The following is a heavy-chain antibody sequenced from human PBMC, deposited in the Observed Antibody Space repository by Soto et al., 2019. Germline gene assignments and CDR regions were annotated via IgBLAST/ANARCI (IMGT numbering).Heavy chain of an antibody. CDR3: ARDRSILELSYFDY. Sequence: QVHLVQSGAEVKKPGASVKVSCKASGYTLTRSYMHWLRQAPGQGLEWMGIINPSGGTTSYAQKFQGRVTLTRDTSTSTVYMELSDLRSDDTAVYFCARDRSILELSYFDYWGQGTLVTVSS. CDR2: INPSGGTT. CDR1: GYTLTRSY. V-gene: IGHV1-46*01. J-gene: IGHJ4*02. D-gene: IGHD3-3*01.